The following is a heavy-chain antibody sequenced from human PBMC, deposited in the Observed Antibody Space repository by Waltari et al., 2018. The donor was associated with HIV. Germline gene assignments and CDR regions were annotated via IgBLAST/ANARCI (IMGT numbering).Heavy chain of an antibody. CDR3: AATVTTRGTFDY. D-gene: IGHD4-17*01. CDR2: ISPTGDFI. Sequence: EVQLVESGGGMVRPGGSLRLSCAVSGFTFSRYSMTWVRQIPGKGLQWVSYISPTGDFIYHADSVQGRFIISRDNTKKSLYLQMKDLRDSDTAVYHYAATVTTRGTFDYWGNGTLVSV. V-gene: IGHV3-21*01. CDR1: GFTFSRYS. J-gene: IGHJ4*01.